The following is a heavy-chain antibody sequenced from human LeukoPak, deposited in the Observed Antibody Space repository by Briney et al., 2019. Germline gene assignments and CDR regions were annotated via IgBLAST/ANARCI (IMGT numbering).Heavy chain of an antibody. CDR1: GYTFTSYD. J-gene: IGHJ6*03. Sequence: ASVKVSCKASGYTFTSYDINWVRQATGQGLEWMGWMNPNSGNTGYAQEFQGRVTITRNTSISTAYMELSSLRSEDTAVYYCARAFLDYYYYYMDVWGKGTTVTVSS. CDR3: ARAFLDYYYYYMDV. CDR2: MNPNSGNT. D-gene: IGHD2-21*01. V-gene: IGHV1-8*03.